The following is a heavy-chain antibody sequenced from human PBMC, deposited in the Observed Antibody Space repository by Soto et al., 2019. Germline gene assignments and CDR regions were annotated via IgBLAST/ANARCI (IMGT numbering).Heavy chain of an antibody. D-gene: IGHD6-13*01. Sequence: VQLQESGPGLVKPSETLSLICTVSGGSISSDYLSWIRQPAGKGLEWIGRVYTSGYSNSNPPLKSRVTMSVDTSKKQVSLNLSSVTAADTAVYYCAREPTTAGTVNWFDPWGQGTLVTVSS. CDR2: VYTSGYS. V-gene: IGHV4-4*07. J-gene: IGHJ5*02. CDR1: GGSISSDY. CDR3: AREPTTAGTVNWFDP.